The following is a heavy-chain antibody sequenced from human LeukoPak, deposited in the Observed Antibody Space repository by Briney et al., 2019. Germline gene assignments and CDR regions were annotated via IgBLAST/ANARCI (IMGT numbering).Heavy chain of an antibody. CDR1: GYTFTSYD. V-gene: IGHV1-69*13. Sequence: ASVKVSCKASGYTFTSYDISWVRQAPGQGLEWMGGIIPIFGTANYAQKFQGRVTITADESTSTAYMELSSLRSEDTAVYYCARAYSSSYWFDPWGQGTLVTVSS. CDR3: ARAYSSSYWFDP. CDR2: IIPIFGTA. D-gene: IGHD6-6*01. J-gene: IGHJ5*02.